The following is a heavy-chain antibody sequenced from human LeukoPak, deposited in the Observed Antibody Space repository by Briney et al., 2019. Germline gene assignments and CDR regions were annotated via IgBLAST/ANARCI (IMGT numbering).Heavy chain of an antibody. Sequence: GGSLRLSCGASGFTFSNYGMHWVRQAPGKGLEWVAVISFDGSNKYYADSVKGRFTISRDNSKNTLNLQMNSLRPEDTAVYYCAKGPYGDYAPYFDYWGQGTLVTVSS. CDR3: AKGPYGDYAPYFDY. V-gene: IGHV3-30*18. CDR2: ISFDGSNK. D-gene: IGHD4-17*01. CDR1: GFTFSNYG. J-gene: IGHJ4*02.